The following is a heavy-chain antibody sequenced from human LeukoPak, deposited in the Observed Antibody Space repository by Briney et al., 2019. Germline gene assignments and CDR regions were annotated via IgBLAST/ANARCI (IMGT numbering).Heavy chain of an antibody. CDR2: IYYSGST. J-gene: IGHJ4*02. CDR3: ATADRQPSDFWSGYYTMTSLGFDY. Sequence: SETLSLTCTVSGGSISSGDYYWSWIRQPPGKGLEWIGYIYYSGSTYYNPSLKSRVTISVDTSKNQFSLKLSSVTAADTAVYYCATADRQPSDFWSGYYTMTSLGFDYWGQGTLVTVSS. V-gene: IGHV4-30-4*08. D-gene: IGHD3-3*01. CDR1: GGSISSGDYY.